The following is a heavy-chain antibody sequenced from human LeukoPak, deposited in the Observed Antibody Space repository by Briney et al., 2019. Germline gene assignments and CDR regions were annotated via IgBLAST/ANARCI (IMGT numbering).Heavy chain of an antibody. D-gene: IGHD5-12*01. CDR2: IYAADSDT. J-gene: IGHJ3*02. Sequence: GESLKISCQGSGYSFTSYWIGWVRQMPGKGLEWMGIIYAADSDTRYSPSFQGQVTISADKSISTAYLQWSSLKASDTAMYYCARHVGVSTYGGYDDAFDIWGQGTMVIVSS. V-gene: IGHV5-51*01. CDR1: GYSFTSYW. CDR3: ARHVGVSTYGGYDDAFDI.